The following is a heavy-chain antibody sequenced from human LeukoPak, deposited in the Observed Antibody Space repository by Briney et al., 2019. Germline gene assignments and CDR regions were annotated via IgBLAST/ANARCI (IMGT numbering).Heavy chain of an antibody. V-gene: IGHV3-21*06. D-gene: IGHD6-13*01. CDR3: AREGRAYRYSSSWYPTPSWFDP. CDR2: INSRSNDI. Sequence: GGTLRLSCAASGFIFSNYGMNWVRQAPGKGLEWVSSINSRSNDIYYADSVKGRFTISRDNAKNSLYLQMNSLRAEDTAVYYCAREGRAYRYSSSWYPTPSWFDPWGQGTLVTVSS. J-gene: IGHJ5*02. CDR1: GFIFSNYG.